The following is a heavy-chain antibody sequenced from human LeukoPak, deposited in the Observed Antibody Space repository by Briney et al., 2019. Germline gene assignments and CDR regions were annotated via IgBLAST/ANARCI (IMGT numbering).Heavy chain of an antibody. D-gene: IGHD6-19*01. CDR2: ISSSRSYI. CDR3: ARDLKGSAWYVDY. Sequence: GGSLRLSCAASGFTFSSYSFNWVRQAPGKGLEWVSSISSSRSYIYYADSVKGRFTISRDSVKNSLYLQMNSLRVEDTAVYYCARDLKGSAWYVDYWGQGTLVTVSS. V-gene: IGHV3-21*04. CDR1: GFTFSSYS. J-gene: IGHJ4*02.